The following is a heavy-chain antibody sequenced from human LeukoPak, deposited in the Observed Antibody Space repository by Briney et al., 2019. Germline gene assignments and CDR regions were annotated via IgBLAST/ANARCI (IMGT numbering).Heavy chain of an antibody. CDR1: GFTFSTFP. CDR3: VKALTDDASDI. Sequence: PGGSLRLSCSASGFTFSTFPMHWVRQAPGKGLEYFSAISRNGDTTYYADSVKGRFTISRDNSKNTLYLQMSSLRPEDTAVYYCVKALTDDASDIWGQGTMVTVSS. CDR2: ISRNGDTT. J-gene: IGHJ3*02. V-gene: IGHV3-64D*06.